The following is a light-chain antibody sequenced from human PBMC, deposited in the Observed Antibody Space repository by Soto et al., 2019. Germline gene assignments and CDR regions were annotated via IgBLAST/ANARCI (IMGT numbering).Light chain of an antibody. CDR1: SSDVGGYNY. Sequence: QSVLTQPASVSGSPGQSITISCTGTSSDVGGYNYVSWYQHHPGKAPKLMIFDVSNRPSGASNRFSGSKSGNTASLTISGLQPEDEADYYCSSYTTSNTRQIVFGTGTKSPS. CDR3: SSYTTSNTRQIV. V-gene: IGLV2-14*03. J-gene: IGLJ1*01. CDR2: DVS.